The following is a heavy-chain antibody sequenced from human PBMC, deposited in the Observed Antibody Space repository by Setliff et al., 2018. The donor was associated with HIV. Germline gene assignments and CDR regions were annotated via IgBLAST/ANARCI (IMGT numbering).Heavy chain of an antibody. CDR1: GGSLISGGYY. J-gene: IGHJ5*02. Sequence: SETLSLTCSVSGGSLISGGYYWSWIRQHPGKGLEWIGYVYYTGKTYYNPSLESRISMSVDTSKNQLSLKLTSVTAADTAIYFCARAGHYDFLGGFSAQPLDPWGRGILVTVSS. V-gene: IGHV4-31*03. CDR2: VYYTGKT. D-gene: IGHD3-3*01. CDR3: ARAGHYDFLGGFSAQPLDP.